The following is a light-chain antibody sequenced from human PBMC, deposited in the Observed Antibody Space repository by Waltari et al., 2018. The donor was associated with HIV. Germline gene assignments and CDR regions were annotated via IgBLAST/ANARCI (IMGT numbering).Light chain of an antibody. Sequence: SYEVTQPPSVAVSPGQTASITCSGYELGDKYTCWYQQKPGQSPVLVIYQDNKRPSGIPERFSGSSSGHTATLTISGTLPVDEADYYCQAWGSSTSGVFGRGTKLTVL. CDR1: ELGDKY. V-gene: IGLV3-1*01. CDR2: QDN. J-gene: IGLJ2*01. CDR3: QAWGSSTSGV.